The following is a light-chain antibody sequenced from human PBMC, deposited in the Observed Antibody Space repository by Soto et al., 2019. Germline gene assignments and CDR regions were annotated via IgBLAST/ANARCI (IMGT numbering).Light chain of an antibody. CDR3: QKYNCPPPR. Sequence: DIQMTQSPSSLSASVGDRVTITCRASQGISNYLAWYQQKPGKVPKLLIYAASTLQSGVPSRFSGSGSGTDFTPNIRRLQPEDVATCSCQKYNCPPPRFGGGTKVEIK. CDR1: QGISNY. V-gene: IGKV1-27*01. J-gene: IGKJ4*01. CDR2: AAS.